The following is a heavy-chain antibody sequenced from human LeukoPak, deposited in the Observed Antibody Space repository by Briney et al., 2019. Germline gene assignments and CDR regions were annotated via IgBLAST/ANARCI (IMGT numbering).Heavy chain of an antibody. D-gene: IGHD4-23*01. J-gene: IGHJ3*02. CDR2: INHSGST. CDR1: GGSFSGYY. V-gene: IGHV4-34*01. Sequence: SETLSLTCAVYGGSFSGYYWSWIRQPPGKGLEWIGEINHSGSTNYIPSLKSRVTISVDTSKNQFSLKLSSVTAADTAVYYCARDPSNSLDAFDIWGQGTMVTVSS. CDR3: ARDPSNSLDAFDI.